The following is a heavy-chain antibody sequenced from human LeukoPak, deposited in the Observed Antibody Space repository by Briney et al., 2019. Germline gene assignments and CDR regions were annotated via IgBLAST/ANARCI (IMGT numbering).Heavy chain of an antibody. CDR3: AKDKGKTAVDY. D-gene: IGHD2-2*01. J-gene: IGHJ4*02. CDR1: GLIFSACG. CDR2: IWSDGSNK. Sequence: GGSLRLSRATSGLIFSACGMHWVRQAPGKGLEWVAFIWSDGSNKYYADSVKGRFTISRDDSRNTLYLQMNSLRVEDTAVYYCAKDKGKTAVDYWGQGTLVTVSS. V-gene: IGHV3-30*02.